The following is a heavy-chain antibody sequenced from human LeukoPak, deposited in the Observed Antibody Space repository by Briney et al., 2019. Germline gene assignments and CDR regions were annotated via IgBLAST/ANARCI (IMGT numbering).Heavy chain of an antibody. V-gene: IGHV4-39*01. CDR1: GGSISSSNYY. CDR2: IDYSGTT. CDR3: ARGGKSGSYGYYFDF. Sequence: PSETLSLTCTVSGGSISSSNYYWGWLRQPPGKGLECIGSIDYSGTTSYNPSLRSRVTISVHTSKNQLSLKLYSVTAADTAVYYCARGGKSGSYGYYFDFWGQGTLVTVSS. D-gene: IGHD1-26*01. J-gene: IGHJ4*02.